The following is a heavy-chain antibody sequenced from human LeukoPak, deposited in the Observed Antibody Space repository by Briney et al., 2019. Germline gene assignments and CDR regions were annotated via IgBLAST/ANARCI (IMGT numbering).Heavy chain of an antibody. Sequence: SETLSLTCAVYGGSISSGGYSRNWIRQPPGKGLEWIGYIYHSGSTYYNPSLKSRVTISVDRSKNQFSLKLSSVTAADTAVYYCVAKTYDFWSGYHTRDYWGQGSLVTVSS. CDR3: VAKTYDFWSGYHTRDY. J-gene: IGHJ4*02. D-gene: IGHD3-3*01. CDR1: GGSISSGGYS. CDR2: IYHSGST. V-gene: IGHV4-30-2*01.